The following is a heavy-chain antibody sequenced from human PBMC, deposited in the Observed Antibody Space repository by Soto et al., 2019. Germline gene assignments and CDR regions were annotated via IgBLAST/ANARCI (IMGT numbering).Heavy chain of an antibody. D-gene: IGHD3-22*01. CDR2: IKSKIDGGTT. V-gene: IGHV3-15*07. CDR3: TRVSYSTMIVISFDY. CDR1: GYTFTSYY. J-gene: IGHJ4*01. Sequence: SCKASGYTFTSYYMHWVRQAPGKGLEWVGRIKSKIDGGTTDFAAPVKGRFAISRDDSQNMVYLQMTSLKIEDTAVYFCTRVSYSTMIVISFDYWGHGTRVTVPS.